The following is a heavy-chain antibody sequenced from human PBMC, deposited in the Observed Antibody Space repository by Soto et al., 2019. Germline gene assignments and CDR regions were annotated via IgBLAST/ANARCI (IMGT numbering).Heavy chain of an antibody. CDR1: GGSLSRIGYY. Sequence: PSETLSLTCTVSGGSLSRIGYYWSWIRQHPAKGLEWVGYISNSGSTYYNPSLKSRVAMSIDTSKNHVSLTLTSLTAADTAIYYCATSVQTATIPDLWGQGTRVTVSS. J-gene: IGHJ5*02. V-gene: IGHV4-31*03. CDR2: ISNSGST. CDR3: ATSVQTATIPDL. D-gene: IGHD5-12*01.